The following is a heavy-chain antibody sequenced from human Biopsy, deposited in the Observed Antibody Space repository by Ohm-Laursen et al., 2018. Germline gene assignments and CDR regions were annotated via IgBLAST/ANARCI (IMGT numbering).Heavy chain of an antibody. D-gene: IGHD2-2*02. CDR2: IYYSGSI. Sequence: TLSLTCIVSGGSIGSFFWSWIRQPPGKGLEWIGYIYYSGSINYNPSLKSRVTISLDTSKNQFSLKLSSVTAADTAVYYCASMPAAIHEPNYSYYGMHVWGQGTTVTVSS. CDR1: GGSIGSFF. CDR3: ASMPAAIHEPNYSYYGMHV. V-gene: IGHV4-59*08. J-gene: IGHJ6*02.